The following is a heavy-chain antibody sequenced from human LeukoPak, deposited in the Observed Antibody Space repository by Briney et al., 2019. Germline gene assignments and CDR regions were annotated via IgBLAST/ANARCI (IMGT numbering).Heavy chain of an antibody. CDR3: AKAVRSMVTGGGYFES. J-gene: IGHJ4*02. CDR1: GFAFSNYA. Sequence: GGSLRLSCAASGFAFSNYAMSWVRQAPGKGLEWVSSLSGGGDSRYYADSVMGRFTMSRDNSKNTLYLQMNSQRAEDTAVYYCAKAVRSMVTGGGYFESWGQRTLVTVSS. D-gene: IGHD3-10*01. V-gene: IGHV3-23*01. CDR2: LSGGGDSR.